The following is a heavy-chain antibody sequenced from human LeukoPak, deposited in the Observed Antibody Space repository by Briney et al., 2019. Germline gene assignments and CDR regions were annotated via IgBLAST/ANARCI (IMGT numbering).Heavy chain of an antibody. CDR3: AKDGGSGILY. V-gene: IGHV3-23*01. Sequence: GGSLRLSCAASGFTFSSYAMTWVRQAPGKGLEWVSGISDSGYNTYYADSVKGRFTISRDNPKNTLYLQMNSLRAEDTAIYYCAKDGGSGILYWGQGTLVTVSS. D-gene: IGHD3-10*01. CDR1: GFTFSSYA. J-gene: IGHJ4*02. CDR2: ISDSGYNT.